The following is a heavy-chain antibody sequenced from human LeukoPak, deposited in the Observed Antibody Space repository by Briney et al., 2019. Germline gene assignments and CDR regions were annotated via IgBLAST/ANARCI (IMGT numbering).Heavy chain of an antibody. D-gene: IGHD1-26*01. CDR1: GGSISSSSYY. J-gene: IGHJ3*02. CDR3: ARDPRQWELHAFDI. Sequence: SETLSLTCTVSGGSISSSSYYWGWIRQPPGKGLEWIGSIYYSGSTYYNPSLKSRVTISVDTSKNQFSLKLSSVTAADTAVYYCARDPRQWELHAFDIWGQGTMVTVSS. V-gene: IGHV4-39*07. CDR2: IYYSGST.